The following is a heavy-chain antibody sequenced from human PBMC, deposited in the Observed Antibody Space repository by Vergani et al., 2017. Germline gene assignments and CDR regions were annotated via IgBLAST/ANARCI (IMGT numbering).Heavy chain of an antibody. Sequence: QVQLQESGPGLVKPSQTLSLTCTVSGGSISSGDYYWSWIRQPPGKGLEWIGYIYYSGSTYYNPSLKSRVTISVDTSKNQFSLKLSSVTAADTAVYYCARGGYSYYDILSGYYKSPHFDYWGQGTLVTVSS. CDR3: ARGGYSYYDILSGYYKSPHFDY. D-gene: IGHD3-9*01. J-gene: IGHJ4*02. CDR2: IYYSGST. V-gene: IGHV4-30-4*01. CDR1: GGSISSGDYY.